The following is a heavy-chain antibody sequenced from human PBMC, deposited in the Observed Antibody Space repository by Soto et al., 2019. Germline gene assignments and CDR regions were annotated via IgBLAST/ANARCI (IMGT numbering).Heavy chain of an antibody. V-gene: IGHV1-2*04. Sequence: QVQLVQSGAEVKKPGASVKVSCKASGYTFTGYYMHWVRQAPGQGLEWMGWINHNSGGTNYAQKFQGWVTMNRDTSSSTANMELSRLRSDDTAVYYCARDSYDILTVYSSGPITGGMDVWGQGTTVTVSS. CDR1: GYTFTGYY. CDR3: ARDSYDILTVYSSGPITGGMDV. J-gene: IGHJ6*02. D-gene: IGHD3-9*01. CDR2: INHNSGGT.